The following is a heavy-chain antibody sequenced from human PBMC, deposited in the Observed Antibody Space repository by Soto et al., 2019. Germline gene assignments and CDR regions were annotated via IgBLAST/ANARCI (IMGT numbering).Heavy chain of an antibody. J-gene: IGHJ4*02. V-gene: IGHV3-30*18. D-gene: IGHD3-3*01. CDR3: AKGGLTIFGVGQ. CDR2: ILFDGSNK. CDR1: GFTFSDYD. Sequence: QPGGSLRLSCAASGFTFSDYDMHWVRQAPGKGLDWVSRILFDGSNKYYADSVKGRFTISRDNSKNMLYLQMNSLRAEDTAVYYCAKGGLTIFGVGQWGQGPMVTVYS.